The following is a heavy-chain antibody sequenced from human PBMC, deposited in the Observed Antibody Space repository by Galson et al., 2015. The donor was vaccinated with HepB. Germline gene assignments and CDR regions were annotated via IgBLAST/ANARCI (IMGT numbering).Heavy chain of an antibody. D-gene: IGHD6-19*01. CDR1: GYTFTGYY. J-gene: IGHJ4*02. CDR2: INPNSGGT. V-gene: IGHV1-2*06. Sequence: SVKVSCKASGYTFTGYYMHWVRQAPGQGLEWMGRINPNSGGTNYAQKFQGRVTMTRDTSISTAYMELSRLRSDDTAVYYCACSSGWYHFDYWAREPWSPSPQ. CDR3: ACSSGWYHFDY.